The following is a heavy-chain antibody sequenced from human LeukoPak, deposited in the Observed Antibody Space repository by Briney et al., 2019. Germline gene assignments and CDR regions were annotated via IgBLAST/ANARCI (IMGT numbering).Heavy chain of an antibody. Sequence: GGSLRLSCAPPRFGFTEYTIRWIRQAPRKGRGLVSEIISTSIHTTYASSVEGRFNMSRDKGKNILCLQMNSLRAEETAVYYCVSDRVGPDYWGEGTLVTVSS. J-gene: IGHJ4*02. D-gene: IGHD1-26*01. CDR1: RFGFTEYT. CDR2: IISTSIHT. CDR3: VSDRVGPDY. V-gene: IGHV3-11*06.